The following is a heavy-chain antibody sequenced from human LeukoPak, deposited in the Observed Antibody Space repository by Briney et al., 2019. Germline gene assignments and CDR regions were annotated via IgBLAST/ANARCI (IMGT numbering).Heavy chain of an antibody. V-gene: IGHV7-4-1*02. CDR3: ARRAWIQLWWVPHYYYYYMDV. CDR1: GYTFTGYY. CDR2: INTNTGNP. D-gene: IGHD5-18*01. Sequence: GASVKVSCKASGYTFTGYYMHWVRQAPGQGLEWMGWINTNTGNPTYAQGFTGRFVFSLDTSVSTAYLQISSLKAEDTAVYYCARRAWIQLWWVPHYYYYYMDVWGKGTTVTVSS. J-gene: IGHJ6*03.